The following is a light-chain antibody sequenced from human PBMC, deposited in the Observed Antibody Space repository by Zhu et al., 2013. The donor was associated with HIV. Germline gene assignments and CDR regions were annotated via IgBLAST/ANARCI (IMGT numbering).Light chain of an antibody. V-gene: IGKV1-27*01. CDR1: QGISNY. Sequence: DIQMTQSPSSLSASRGDRVTITCRASQGISNYLVWYRQRPGEVPKVLIYAAATLQSGVPSRFSGSGSGTEFTLNINSLQPEDVATYYCHNYHSAPFTFGPGTRVEI. J-gene: IGKJ3*01. CDR2: AAA. CDR3: HNYHSAPFT.